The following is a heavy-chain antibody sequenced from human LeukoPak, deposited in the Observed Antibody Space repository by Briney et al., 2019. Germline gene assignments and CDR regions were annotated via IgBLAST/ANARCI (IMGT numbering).Heavy chain of an antibody. J-gene: IGHJ4*02. D-gene: IGHD3-22*01. CDR1: GFSVSSNY. CDR3: AKGERHHYYDSIHY. Sequence: GGSLRLSCAASGFSVSSNYMNWVRQAPGKGLEWVSVIYSGGSTYYADSVKGRFTISRDNSKNTLYLQMDSLRAEDTAVYYCAKGERHHYYDSIHYWGQGTLVTVSS. CDR2: IYSGGST. V-gene: IGHV3-53*01.